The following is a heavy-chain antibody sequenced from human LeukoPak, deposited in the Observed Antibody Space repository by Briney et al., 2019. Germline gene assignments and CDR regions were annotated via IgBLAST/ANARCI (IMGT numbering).Heavy chain of an antibody. V-gene: IGHV3-21*01. CDR2: ISSSSSYI. D-gene: IGHD5-18*01. J-gene: IGHJ4*02. CDR1: GFIFSTYS. CDR3: ARDLGSTDTAMVF. Sequence: GGSLRLSCAVSGFIFSTYSMNWVRQAPGKGLEWVASISSSSSYIYYADSVKGRFTFSRDNAQNSLYLQMNSLRAEDTAVYYCARDLGSTDTAMVFWGQGTLVTVSS.